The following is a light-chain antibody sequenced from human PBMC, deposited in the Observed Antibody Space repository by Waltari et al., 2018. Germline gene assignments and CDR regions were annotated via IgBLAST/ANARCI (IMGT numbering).Light chain of an antibody. CDR1: SGYSSYA. J-gene: IGLJ2*01. Sequence: QLLLTQSPSASASLGASVKLTCTLSSGYSSYAIAWHPQQPEKGPRYLMKINSDGSHIKGDGLPALFSGSSSGAGHDLIISSLQSEDEADYYCQTWGTGIHVVCGGGTKVTVL. CDR3: QTWGTGIHVV. CDR2: INSDGSH. V-gene: IGLV4-69*01.